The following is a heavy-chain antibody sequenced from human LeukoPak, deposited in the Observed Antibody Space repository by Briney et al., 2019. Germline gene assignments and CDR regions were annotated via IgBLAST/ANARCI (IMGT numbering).Heavy chain of an antibody. D-gene: IGHD1-26*01. CDR1: GGSFSGYY. CDR2: IYYSGST. V-gene: IGHV4-59*01. J-gene: IGHJ4*02. CDR3: ARDHVGYYFDY. Sequence: SETLSLTCAVYGGSFSGYYWSWIRQPPGKGLEWIGYIYYSGSTNYNPSLKSRVTISLDTSKNQFSLKLTSVTAADTAVYYCARDHVGYYFDYWGQGTLVTVSS.